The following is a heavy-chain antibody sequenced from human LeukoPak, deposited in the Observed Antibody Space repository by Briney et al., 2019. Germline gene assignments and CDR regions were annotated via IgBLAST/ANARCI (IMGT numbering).Heavy chain of an antibody. CDR3: AKADGDKPFDY. J-gene: IGHJ4*02. D-gene: IGHD4-17*01. Sequence: GGSLRLSCAASGFTFSSYEMNWVRQAPGKGLEWVSHSSSSGSTIYYAGSVKGRFTIARDNAKNSVYLQMNSLRAEDTAVYYCAKADGDKPFDYWGQGALVTVSS. CDR1: GFTFSSYE. V-gene: IGHV3-48*03. CDR2: SSSSGSTI.